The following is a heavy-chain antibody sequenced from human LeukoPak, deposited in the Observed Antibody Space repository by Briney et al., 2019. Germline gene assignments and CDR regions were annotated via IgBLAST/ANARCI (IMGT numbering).Heavy chain of an antibody. V-gene: IGHV3-30*04. CDR3: ARPNGDYYYYYGMDV. Sequence: GGSLRLSCAASGFTFSSYAMHWVRQAPGKELEWVAVISYDGSNKYYADSVKGRFTISRDNSKNTLYLQMNSLRAEDTAVYYCARPNGDYYYYYGMDVWGQGTTVTVSS. D-gene: IGHD3-10*01. J-gene: IGHJ6*02. CDR1: GFTFSSYA. CDR2: ISYDGSNK.